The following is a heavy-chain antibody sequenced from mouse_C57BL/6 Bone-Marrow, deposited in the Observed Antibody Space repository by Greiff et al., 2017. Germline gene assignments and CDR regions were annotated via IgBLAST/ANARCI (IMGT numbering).Heavy chain of an antibody. V-gene: IGHV1-26*01. CDR2: INPNNGGT. J-gene: IGHJ2*01. CDR1: GYTFTDYY. CDR3: ATMITTGLDY. Sequence: VQLQQSGPELVKPGASVKISCKASGYTFTDYYMNWVKQSHGKSLEWIGDINPNNGGTSYNQKFKGKATLTVDKSSSTAYMELRSLTSEDSAVYYCATMITTGLDYWGQGTTLTVSS. D-gene: IGHD2-4*01.